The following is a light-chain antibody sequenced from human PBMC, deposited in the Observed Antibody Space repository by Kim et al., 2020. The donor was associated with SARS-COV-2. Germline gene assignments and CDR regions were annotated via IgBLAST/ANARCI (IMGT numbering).Light chain of an antibody. CDR3: QQRHSSPVT. V-gene: IGKV1-39*01. CDR1: QDIVNY. J-gene: IGKJ2*01. Sequence: DIQMTQSPSSLSASLGAGVTISCRASQDIVNYLNWYQQKPGKAPKLLIFGASSLQSGVPSRFRGSGSGTDFTLTISGLQSEDFATYYCQQRHSSPVTFGQGTKLEI. CDR2: GAS.